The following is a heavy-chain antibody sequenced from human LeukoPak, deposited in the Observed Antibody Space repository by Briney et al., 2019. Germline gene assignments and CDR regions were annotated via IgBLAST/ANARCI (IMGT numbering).Heavy chain of an antibody. V-gene: IGHV3-7*01. CDR3: ARTPRYCSGGSCYSVYFQH. CDR2: MNQDGSEK. CDR1: GFTFGNYW. J-gene: IGHJ1*01. Sequence: QPGGSLRLSCAGSGFTFGNYWMSWVRQAPGRGLEWVANMNQDGSEKYFVDSVEGRFTISRDNAKNSLYLQMNSLRAEDTAVYYCARTPRYCSGGSCYSVYFQHRGQGTLVSVSS. D-gene: IGHD2-15*01.